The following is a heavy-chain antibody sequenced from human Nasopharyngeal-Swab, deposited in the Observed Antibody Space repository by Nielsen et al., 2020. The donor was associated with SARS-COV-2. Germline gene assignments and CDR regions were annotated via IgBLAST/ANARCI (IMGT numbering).Heavy chain of an antibody. Sequence: GESLKISCAASGFIFSDSAIHRVRQASGKGLEWVGRIRSKANSYATAYAASVKGRFTISRDDSKNTAYLQMNSLKTEDTAVYYCTRPDYYDSSGYYYWGQGTLVTVSS. J-gene: IGHJ4*02. V-gene: IGHV3-73*01. CDR2: IRSKANSYAT. CDR3: TRPDYYDSSGYYY. D-gene: IGHD3-22*01. CDR1: GFIFSDSA.